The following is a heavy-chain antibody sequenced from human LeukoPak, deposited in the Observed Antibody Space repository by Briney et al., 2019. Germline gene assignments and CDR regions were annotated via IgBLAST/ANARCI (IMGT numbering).Heavy chain of an antibody. CDR3: ARDRGSYFDY. D-gene: IGHD3-16*01. Sequence: GRSLRLSCAASGFTFSSYGMYWVRQAPGKGLEWVAVIWYDGSNKYYADSVKGRFTISRDNSKNTLYLQMNSPRAEDTAVYYCARDRGSYFDYWGQGTLVTVSS. CDR2: IWYDGSNK. CDR1: GFTFSSYG. J-gene: IGHJ4*02. V-gene: IGHV3-33*07.